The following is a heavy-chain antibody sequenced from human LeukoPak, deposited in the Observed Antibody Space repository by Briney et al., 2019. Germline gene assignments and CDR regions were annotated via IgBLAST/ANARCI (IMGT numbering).Heavy chain of an antibody. CDR2: IYYSGST. V-gene: IGHV4-59*08. D-gene: IGHD3-9*01. CDR1: GGSISSYY. Sequence: SETLSLTCTVSGGSISSYYWSWIRQPPGKGLEWIGYIYYSGSTNYNPSLKSRVTISVDTSKNQFSLKLNSVTAADTAVYYCARHLGDDYDILTGYYPYYFDYWGQGTLVTVSS. CDR3: ARHLGDDYDILTGYYPYYFDY. J-gene: IGHJ4*02.